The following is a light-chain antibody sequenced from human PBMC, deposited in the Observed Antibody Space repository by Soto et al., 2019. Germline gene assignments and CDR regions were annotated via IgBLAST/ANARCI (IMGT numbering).Light chain of an antibody. Sequence: DIQMTQSPSTLSASVGDRVTITCRASLTITTSLAWYQQKPGKAPKLLIYKASSLESGVPSRFSGSGSGTEFTLTISSPQPDDFATYYCQQYDSYSLRTFGQGTKVEI. CDR3: QQYDSYSLRT. J-gene: IGKJ1*01. CDR1: LTITTS. CDR2: KAS. V-gene: IGKV1-5*03.